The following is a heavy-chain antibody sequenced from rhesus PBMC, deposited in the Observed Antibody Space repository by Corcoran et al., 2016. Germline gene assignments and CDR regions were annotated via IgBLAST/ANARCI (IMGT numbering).Heavy chain of an antibody. V-gene: IGHV3-8*01. J-gene: IGHJ4*01. Sequence: EVQLVESGGGLVQPGGSLRLSCTGYGFPFVSFSSSWVSQSSGKGVEVVSAINTGGDRTRYTDSVKGRFTISKENAKNTLYLQMDSLRAEDTAVYYCARGRITGTAIDYWGQGVLVTVSS. CDR2: INTGGDRT. CDR3: ARGRITGTAIDY. CDR1: GFPFVSFS. D-gene: IGHD1-26*01.